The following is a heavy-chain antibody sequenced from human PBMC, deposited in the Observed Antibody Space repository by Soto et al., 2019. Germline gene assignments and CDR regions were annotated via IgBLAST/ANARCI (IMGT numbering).Heavy chain of an antibody. Sequence: QVQLVESGGGVVQPGRSLRLSCAASGFTFSSYAMHWVRQAPGKGLEWVAVISYDGSNKYYADSVKGRFTISRDNSKNTLYLQMNSLRDEDTAVYYCARDGGPLGTVTTGGWFDPWGQGTLVTVSS. V-gene: IGHV3-30-3*01. CDR3: ARDGGPLGTVTTGGWFDP. D-gene: IGHD4-17*01. CDR2: ISYDGSNK. J-gene: IGHJ5*02. CDR1: GFTFSSYA.